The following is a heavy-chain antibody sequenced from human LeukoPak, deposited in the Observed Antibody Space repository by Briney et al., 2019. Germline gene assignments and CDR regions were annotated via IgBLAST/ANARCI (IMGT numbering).Heavy chain of an antibody. D-gene: IGHD2-2*01. V-gene: IGHV1-18*01. CDR3: ARDGWKVVVVPAEPFDP. J-gene: IGHJ5*02. CDR1: GYTFTSYG. CDR2: ISAYNGNT. Sequence: GASVEVSCKASGYTFTSYGISWVRQASGQGLEWMGWISAYNGNTNYAQKLQGRVTMTTDTSTSTAYMELRSLRSDDTAVYYCARDGWKVVVVPAEPFDPWGQGTLVTVSS.